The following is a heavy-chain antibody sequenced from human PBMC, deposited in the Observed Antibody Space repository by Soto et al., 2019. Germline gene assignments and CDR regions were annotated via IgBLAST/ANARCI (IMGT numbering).Heavy chain of an antibody. D-gene: IGHD1-1*01. CDR3: ARDVTGDQCFDY. CDR1: GFTFSYYY. V-gene: IGHV3-11*01. J-gene: IGHJ4*02. Sequence: GGSLRRSCAASGFTFSYYYMSWIRQAPGKGLEWVSYISSSGSTIYYADSVKGRFTISRDNAKNSLYLQMNSLRAEDTAVYYCARDVTGDQCFDYWGQGTLVTVSS. CDR2: ISSSGSTI.